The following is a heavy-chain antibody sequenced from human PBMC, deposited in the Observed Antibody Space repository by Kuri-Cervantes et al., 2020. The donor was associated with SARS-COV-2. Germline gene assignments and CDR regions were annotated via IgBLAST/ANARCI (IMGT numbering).Heavy chain of an antibody. CDR1: GGFSSNYY. CDR3: ARQDVVVVPAASPILRDDSYYYYMDV. Sequence: ESLKISCTVSGGFSSNYYWSWIRQSPGKRLEWIGYVSYTGSPNYNPSLKSRVTISLDTSKNQFSLSLSSVTAADTAVYFCARQDVVVVPAASPILRDDSYYYYMDVWGQGTTVTVSS. CDR2: VSYTGSP. V-gene: IGHV4-59*08. D-gene: IGHD2-2*01. J-gene: IGHJ6*03.